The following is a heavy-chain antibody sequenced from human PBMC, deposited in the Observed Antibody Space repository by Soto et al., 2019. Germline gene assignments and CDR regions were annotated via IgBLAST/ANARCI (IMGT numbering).Heavy chain of an antibody. D-gene: IGHD2-8*01. CDR3: ARILYSSQRDGVDV. V-gene: IGHV3-23*01. J-gene: IGHJ6*02. CDR1: GFTFGSYP. CDR2: ISSGSDTI. Sequence: EVLLLESGGGLVQPGGSLRLSCAASGFTFGSYPMTWVRQAPGKGLEWDSSISSGSDTIFYADSVKGRFTISRDNSRSTLYLQMNRLRAEDMAIYYCARILYSSQRDGVDVWGQGTTVNVSS.